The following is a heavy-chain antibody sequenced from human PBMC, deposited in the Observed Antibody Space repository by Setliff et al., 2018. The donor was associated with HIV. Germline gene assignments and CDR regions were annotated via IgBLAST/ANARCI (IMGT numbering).Heavy chain of an antibody. V-gene: IGHV2-70*11. J-gene: IGHJ5*02. D-gene: IGHD3-22*01. Sequence: SGPTLVNPTQTLTLTCTFSGFSLTTSGMCVTWIRQPPGRALEWLARIDWDDDKYYSTSLKTRLTISRDTSKNQVVLTMTNVDPVDTATYYCAQLLLPLGANNYETWGQGMLVTVSS. CDR3: AQLLLPLGANNYET. CDR2: IDWDDDK. CDR1: GFSLTTSGMC.